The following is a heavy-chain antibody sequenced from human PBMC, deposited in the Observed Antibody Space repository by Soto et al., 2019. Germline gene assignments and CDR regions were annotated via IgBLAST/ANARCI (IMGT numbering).Heavy chain of an antibody. D-gene: IGHD2-15*01. CDR1: GDSISTVDYF. J-gene: IGHJ5*01. V-gene: IGHV4-30-4*01. Sequence: SEPLSLPGSVSGDSISTVDYFWDWIRQPPGQALEYIGYIYKSATTYYNPSFESRVAISLDTSKSQFSLNVTSVTAADTAVYFCARGRYCLTGRCFPNWFDSWGQGTLVTVSS. CDR3: ARGRYCLTGRCFPNWFDS. CDR2: IYKSATT.